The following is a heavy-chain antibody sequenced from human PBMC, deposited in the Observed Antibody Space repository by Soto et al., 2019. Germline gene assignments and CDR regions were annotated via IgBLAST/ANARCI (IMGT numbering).Heavy chain of an antibody. V-gene: IGHV3-23*01. J-gene: IGHJ4*02. D-gene: IGHD3-3*01. CDR2: NSGSTGGT. Sequence: GGSLRLSCAASGFTFSTYAMSWVRQAPGKGLEWVSGNSGSTGGTYYSDSVKGRFTISRDNSKNTLYLQMNSLRAEDTAVYYCAREFLGYDFWSGYDYWGQGTLVTVSS. CDR1: GFTFSTYA. CDR3: AREFLGYDFWSGYDY.